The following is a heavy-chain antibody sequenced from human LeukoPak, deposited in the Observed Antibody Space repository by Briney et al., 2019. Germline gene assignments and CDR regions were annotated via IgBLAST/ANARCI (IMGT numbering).Heavy chain of an antibody. Sequence: GGSLRLSCAASGFTFSSYAMHWVRQAPGKGLEWVAVISYDGSNKYYADSVKGRFTISRDNSKNTLYLQMNSLRAEDTAVYYCARDSQSSGHSSGWYPFGYYYYGMDVWGQGTTVTVSS. CDR3: ARDSQSSGHSSGWYPFGYYYYGMDV. CDR1: GFTFSSYA. V-gene: IGHV3-30*04. CDR2: ISYDGSNK. D-gene: IGHD6-19*01. J-gene: IGHJ6*02.